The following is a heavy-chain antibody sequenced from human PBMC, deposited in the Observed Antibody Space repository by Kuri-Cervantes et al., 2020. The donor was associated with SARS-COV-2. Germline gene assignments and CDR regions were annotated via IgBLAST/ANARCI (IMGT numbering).Heavy chain of an antibody. CDR3: ARVGCSSTSCDTGDYYYGMDV. CDR2: MSSNGGIT. J-gene: IGHJ6*02. Sequence: GRSLRPSCAASGFTTSSYAMHWVRQAPGKGLEYVSAMSSNGGITYYANSVKGRFTISRDNSKDTLYLQMGSLRAADLAVYYCARVGCSSTSCDTGDYYYGMDVWGQGTTVTVSS. D-gene: IGHD2-2*02. CDR1: GFTTSSYA. V-gene: IGHV3-64*01.